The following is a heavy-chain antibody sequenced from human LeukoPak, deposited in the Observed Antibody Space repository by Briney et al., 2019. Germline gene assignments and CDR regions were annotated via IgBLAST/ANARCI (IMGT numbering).Heavy chain of an antibody. CDR1: GFTFSNYG. Sequence: GGSLRLSCAASGFTFSNYGMHWVRQAPGKGLEWVAFIKHDESRIHYPDSLKGRLTISRDTAKNTLYLQMNSLAVEDTAVYYCASLTDALIDYWGQGTLVTVSS. CDR3: ASLTDALIDY. CDR2: IKHDESRI. D-gene: IGHD7-27*01. J-gene: IGHJ4*02. V-gene: IGHV3-30*02.